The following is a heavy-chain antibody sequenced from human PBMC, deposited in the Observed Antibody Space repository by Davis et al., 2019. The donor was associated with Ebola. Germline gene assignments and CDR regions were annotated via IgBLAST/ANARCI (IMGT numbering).Heavy chain of an antibody. J-gene: IGHJ6*02. CDR3: ARGLELRNYYYYGMDV. D-gene: IGHD1-7*01. CDR2: ISSSGSTI. V-gene: IGHV3-11*01. Sequence: GGSLTLSCAASAFTFSHYYMSWIRQAPGKGLEWVSYISSSGSTIYYADSVKGRFTISRDNAKNLLYLQMNSLRAEDTAVYYCARGLELRNYYYYGMDVWGQGTTVTVSS. CDR1: AFTFSHYY.